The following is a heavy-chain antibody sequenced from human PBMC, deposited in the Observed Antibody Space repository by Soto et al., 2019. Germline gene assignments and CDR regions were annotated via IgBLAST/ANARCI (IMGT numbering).Heavy chain of an antibody. CDR2: VSRNGINT. V-gene: IGHV3-64*01. D-gene: IGHD3-3*01. J-gene: IGHJ6*04. CDR1: GFSFSSYD. Sequence: EEQLVQSGGGLVQPGGSLRLSCAASGFSFSSYDLIWVRQAPGKGLEYVSAVSRNGINTYYANSVKGRFTISRDNSKNIMYLQMGTLRAEDMAVYYCAITYYDFDVWGKGTTVIVSS. CDR3: AITYYDFDV.